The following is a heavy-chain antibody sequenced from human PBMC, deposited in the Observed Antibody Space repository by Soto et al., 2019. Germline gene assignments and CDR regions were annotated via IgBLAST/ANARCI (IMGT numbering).Heavy chain of an antibody. V-gene: IGHV3-7*04. CDR2: IKQDGSEK. Sequence: EVQLVESGGGLVQPGGSLRLSFAASGFTFSSYWMNWVRQAPGKGLEGVANIKQDGSEKYYVDSVKGRFTISRDNAKNSLYLQMDSLRAEDTAVYYCARFYYDSSGSLPSPYYYYYGMDVWGQGTTVTVSS. CDR3: ARFYYDSSGSLPSPYYYYYGMDV. CDR1: GFTFSSYW. D-gene: IGHD3-22*01. J-gene: IGHJ6*02.